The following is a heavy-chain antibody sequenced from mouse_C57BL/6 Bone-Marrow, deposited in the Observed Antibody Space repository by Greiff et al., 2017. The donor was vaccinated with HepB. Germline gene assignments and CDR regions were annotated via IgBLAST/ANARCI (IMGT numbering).Heavy chain of an antibody. D-gene: IGHD2-4*01. V-gene: IGHV7-3*01. Sequence: EVMLVESGGGLVQPGGSLSLSCAASGFTFTDYYMSWVRQPPGKALEWLGFIRNKANGYTTEYSASVKGRFTISRDNSQSILYLQMNALRAEDSATYYCARYNYDCSYYFDYWGQGTTLTVAS. CDR1: GFTFTDYY. CDR3: ARYNYDCSYYFDY. CDR2: IRNKANGYTT. J-gene: IGHJ2*01.